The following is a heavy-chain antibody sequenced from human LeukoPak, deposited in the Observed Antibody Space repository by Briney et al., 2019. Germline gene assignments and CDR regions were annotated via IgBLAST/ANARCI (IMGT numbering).Heavy chain of an antibody. J-gene: IGHJ6*03. CDR1: GGSISSYY. D-gene: IGHD6-19*01. CDR2: IYTSGST. Sequence: SETLSLTCTVSGGSISSYYWSWIRQPAGKGLEWIGRIYTSGSTNYNPSLKSRVTMSVDTSKNQFSLKLSSVTAADTAVYYCARVGKAVAGTKRDYYYYYYMDVWGKGTTVTVSS. CDR3: ARVGKAVAGTKRDYYYYYYMDV. V-gene: IGHV4-4*07.